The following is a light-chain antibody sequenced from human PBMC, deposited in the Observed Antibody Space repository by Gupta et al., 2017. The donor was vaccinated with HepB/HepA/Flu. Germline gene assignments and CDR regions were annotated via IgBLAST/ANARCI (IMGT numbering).Light chain of an antibody. CDR2: LGS. Sequence: DPVLPQSPLPLLVTPGEPTSISCRSSQSLLHSNGYYYLDWYLQKPGQSPQLRIYLGSNRTCGVTDGFSGSGSGTDFTLKISRVEAEDVGVYYYRQGLQAPRTFGQGTKMDIK. V-gene: IGKV2-28*01. CDR3: RQGLQAPRT. J-gene: IGKJ2*01. CDR1: QSLLHSNGYYY.